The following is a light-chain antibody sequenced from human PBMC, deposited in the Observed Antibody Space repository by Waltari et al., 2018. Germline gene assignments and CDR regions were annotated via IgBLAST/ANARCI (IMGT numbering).Light chain of an antibody. CDR2: DVS. Sequence: QSAVTQPASVSGSPGQSITISCTATSGDVGGYNYVSWFQQPPGKVPKLIISDVSNRPSGVSDRFSGSKSGNTASLTISGLQAEDEASYYCASYTNSDSEVFGGGTKVTVL. J-gene: IGLJ3*02. CDR1: SGDVGGYNY. V-gene: IGLV2-14*01. CDR3: ASYTNSDSEV.